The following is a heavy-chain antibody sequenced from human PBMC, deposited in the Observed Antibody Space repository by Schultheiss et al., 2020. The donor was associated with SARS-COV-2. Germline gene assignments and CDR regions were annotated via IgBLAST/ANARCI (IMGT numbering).Heavy chain of an antibody. CDR3: ARDRTRTYYYDSSALRGGTFDY. CDR2: INSAGET. J-gene: IGHJ4*02. V-gene: IGHV3-13*01. CDR1: GFNYRDYA. D-gene: IGHD3-22*01. Sequence: GGSLRLSCAASGFNYRDYAMHWVRQAPGKGLEWVSVINSAGETYYSGSVKGRFTISRENAKNSVYLQMNSLRAEDTAVYYCARDRTRTYYYDSSALRGGTFDYWGQGTLVTVSS.